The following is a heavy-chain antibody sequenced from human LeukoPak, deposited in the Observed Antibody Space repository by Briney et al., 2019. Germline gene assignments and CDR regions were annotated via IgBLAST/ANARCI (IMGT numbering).Heavy chain of an antibody. V-gene: IGHV3-30-3*01. D-gene: IGHD5-12*01. CDR1: GFTFSSYA. J-gene: IGHJ4*02. CDR2: ISYDGSNK. Sequence: GGSLRLSCAASGFTFSSYAMHWVRQAPGKGLEWVAVISYDGSNKYYADSVKGRFTISRDNSKNTLYPQMNSLRAEDTAVYYCARDNAQNGYASYFDYWGQGTLVTVSS. CDR3: ARDNAQNGYASYFDY.